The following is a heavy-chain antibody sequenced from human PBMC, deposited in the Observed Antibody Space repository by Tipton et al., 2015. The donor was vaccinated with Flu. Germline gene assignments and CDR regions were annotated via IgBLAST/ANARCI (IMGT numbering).Heavy chain of an antibody. V-gene: IGHV4-31*03. CDR1: GGSISSGGNY. Sequence: TLSLTCTVSGGSISSGGNYWSWIRQHPGKGLEWIGDIYYSGSTYYNPSLTSRVTISVDTSRNQFSLRLNSVTAADTAVYYCARDQGFGGGLSYVYYVLDVWGQGTTVTVSS. D-gene: IGHD3-10*01. CDR3: ARDQGFGGGLSYVYYVLDV. CDR2: IYYSGST. J-gene: IGHJ6*02.